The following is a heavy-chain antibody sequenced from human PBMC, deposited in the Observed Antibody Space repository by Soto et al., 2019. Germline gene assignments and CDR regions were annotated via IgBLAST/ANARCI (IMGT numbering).Heavy chain of an antibody. CDR1: GGSFSGYY. Sequence: SETLSLTCAVYGGSFSGYYWSWIRQPPGKGLEWIGYIYYSGGTNYNPSLKSRVTISVDTSKNQFSLKLTSVNAADTAVYYCTRGGDAYKNGHWGQGTLVTRLL. D-gene: IGHD2-21*01. J-gene: IGHJ4*02. V-gene: IGHV4-59*01. CDR3: TRGGDAYKNGH. CDR2: IYYSGGT.